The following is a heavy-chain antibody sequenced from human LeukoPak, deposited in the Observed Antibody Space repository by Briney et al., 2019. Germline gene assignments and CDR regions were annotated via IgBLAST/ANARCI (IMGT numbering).Heavy chain of an antibody. CDR2: IYFSGTT. CDR3: ARQVKEYFDWLPRGHFDL. D-gene: IGHD3-9*01. V-gene: IGHV4-39*01. Sequence: SETLSLTCDVSGDFISTSSFYWVWIRQPPGKGLEWIGSIYFSGTTHYSESLQSRVFMTIVTSRNQFYLRLNSVTAADTAIYFCARQVKEYFDWLPRGHFDLWGQGALVSVSS. J-gene: IGHJ4*02. CDR1: GDFISTSSFY.